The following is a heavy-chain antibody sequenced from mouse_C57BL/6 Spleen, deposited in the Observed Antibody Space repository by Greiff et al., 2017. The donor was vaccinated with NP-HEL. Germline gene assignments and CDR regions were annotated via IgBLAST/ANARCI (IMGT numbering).Heavy chain of an antibody. J-gene: IGHJ4*01. CDR3: ARWAYYDGRSYYYAMEY. Sequence: VHVKQSGPELVKPGASVKISCKASGYSFTGYYMNWVKQSPEKSLEWIGEINPSTGGTTYNQKFKAKATLTVDKSSSTAYMQLKSLTSEDTAVYNCARWAYYDGRSYYYAMEYWGQGNSVTVSS. D-gene: IGHD1-1*01. CDR1: GYSFTGYY. CDR2: INPSTGGT. V-gene: IGHV1-42*01.